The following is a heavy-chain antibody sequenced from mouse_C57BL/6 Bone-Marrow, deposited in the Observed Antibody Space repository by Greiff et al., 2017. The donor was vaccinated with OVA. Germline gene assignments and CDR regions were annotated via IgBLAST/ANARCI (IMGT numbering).Heavy chain of an antibody. CDR1: GYTFTSYW. J-gene: IGHJ3*01. D-gene: IGHD2-3*01. Sequence: QVQLQQPGAELVMPGASVKLSCKASGYTFTSYWMHWVKQRPGQGLEWIGEFDPSDSYTNYNQKFKGKSTLTVDKSSSTAYMQLSSLTSEDSAVYYCARDGYYWFAYWGQGTLVTVSA. CDR2: FDPSDSYT. CDR3: ARDGYYWFAY. V-gene: IGHV1-69*01.